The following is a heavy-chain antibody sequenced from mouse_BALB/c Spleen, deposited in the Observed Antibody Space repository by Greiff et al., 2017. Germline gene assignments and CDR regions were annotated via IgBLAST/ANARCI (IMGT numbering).Heavy chain of an antibody. CDR1: GFTFSSFG. CDR2: ISSGSSTI. CDR3: ARTTVRDYAMDY. V-gene: IGHV5-17*02. Sequence: EVKLVESGGGLVQPGGSRKLSCAASGFTFSSFGMHWVRQAPEKGLEWVAYISSGSSTIYYADTVKGRFTISRDNPKNTLFLQMTSLRSEDTAMYYCARTTVRDYAMDYWGQGTSVTVSS. D-gene: IGHD1-1*01. J-gene: IGHJ4*01.